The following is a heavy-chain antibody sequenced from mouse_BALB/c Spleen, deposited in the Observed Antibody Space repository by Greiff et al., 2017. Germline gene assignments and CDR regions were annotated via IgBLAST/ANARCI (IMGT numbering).Heavy chain of an antibody. CDR2: ISSGGGNT. V-gene: IGHV5-9*03. CDR1: GFTFSSYT. Sequence: EVKVVESGGGLVKPGGSLKLSCAASGFTFSSYTMSWVRQTPEKRLEWVATISSGGGNTYYPDSVKGRFTISRDNAKNNLYLQMSSLRSEDTALYYCARYYGGYFDVWGAGTTVTVSS. J-gene: IGHJ1*01. CDR3: ARYYGGYFDV. D-gene: IGHD1-1*02.